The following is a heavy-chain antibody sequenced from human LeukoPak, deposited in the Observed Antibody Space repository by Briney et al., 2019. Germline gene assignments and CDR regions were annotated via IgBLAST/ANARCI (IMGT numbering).Heavy chain of an antibody. CDR3: ARRRHGYCSTNTCYR. CDR2: IYYSGST. CDR1: GGSISSSNYY. V-gene: IGHV4-39*01. Sequence: PSETLSLTCTVSGGSISSSNYYWGWIRQSPGKGLEWIGSIYYSGSTYYNPSLKSRVTISVDTSKNQFSLKLSSVTAADTAVYYCARRRHGYCSTNTCYRWGQGILVTVSS. D-gene: IGHD2-2*02. J-gene: IGHJ4*02.